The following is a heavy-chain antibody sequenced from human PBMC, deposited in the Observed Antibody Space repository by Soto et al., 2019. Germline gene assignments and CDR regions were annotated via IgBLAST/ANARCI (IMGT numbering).Heavy chain of an antibody. CDR3: ARSWDYYYYGMDV. Sequence: VASVKVSCKASGYTFTGYYMHWVRQAPGQGLEWMGWINPNSGGTNYAQKFQGWVTMTRDTSIRTAYMELSRLRSDDTAVYYCARSWDYYYYGMDVWGQGTTVTVSS. CDR2: INPNSGGT. J-gene: IGHJ6*02. CDR1: GYTFTGYY. D-gene: IGHD3-16*01. V-gene: IGHV1-2*04.